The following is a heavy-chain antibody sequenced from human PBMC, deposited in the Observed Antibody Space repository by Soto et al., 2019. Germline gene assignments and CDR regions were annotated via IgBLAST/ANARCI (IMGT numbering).Heavy chain of an antibody. D-gene: IGHD2-2*01. CDR3: ARQHGPTTSENLFEP. J-gene: IGHJ5*02. V-gene: IGHV1-18*01. Sequence: QVHLVQSGVEVKTPGASVKVSCQASGYTFFTYDISWVRQAPGQGLEWMGWISTYSGDTKYAQKFQGRVTMTTDTSTTTAYLELRRLRSYATAVYYCARQHGPTTSENLFEPWGQGTLVTVSS. CDR1: GYTFFTYD. CDR2: ISTYSGDT.